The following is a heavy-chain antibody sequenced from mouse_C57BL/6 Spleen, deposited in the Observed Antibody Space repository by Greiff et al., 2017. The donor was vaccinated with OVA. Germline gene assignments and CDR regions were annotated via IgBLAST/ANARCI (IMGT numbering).Heavy chain of an antibody. CDR3: ARYGNYIYAMDY. J-gene: IGHJ4*01. CDR2: INPNNGGT. Sequence: EVQLQQSGPELVKPGASVKISCKASGYTFTDYYMNWVKQSHGKSLEWIGDINPNNGGTSYNQKFKGKATLTVDKSSSTAYMALRSLTSEDSAVYYCARYGNYIYAMDYWGQGTSVTVSS. CDR1: GYTFTDYY. D-gene: IGHD2-1*01. V-gene: IGHV1-26*01.